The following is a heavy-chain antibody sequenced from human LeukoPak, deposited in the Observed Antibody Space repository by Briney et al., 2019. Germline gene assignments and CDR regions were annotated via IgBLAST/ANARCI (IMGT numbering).Heavy chain of an antibody. V-gene: IGHV4-59*12. Sequence: GSLRLSCAASGFTFSSYSMNWVRQPPGKGLEWIGYIYYSGSTNYNPSLKSRVTISVDTSKNQFSLKLSSVTAADTAVYYCARIEGSSSWRRTRIDYWGQGTLVTVSS. CDR1: GFTFSSYS. D-gene: IGHD6-13*01. J-gene: IGHJ4*02. CDR2: IYYSGST. CDR3: ARIEGSSSWRRTRIDY.